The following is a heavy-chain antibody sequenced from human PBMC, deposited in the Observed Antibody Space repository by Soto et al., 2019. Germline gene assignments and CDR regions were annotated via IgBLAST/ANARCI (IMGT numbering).Heavy chain of an antibody. CDR1: GGSISSYY. V-gene: IGHV4-59*01. CDR3: ARENVPYDFWSGHGWFDP. D-gene: IGHD3-3*01. Sequence: QVQLQESGPGLVKPSETLSLTCTVSGGSISSYYWSWIRQPPGKGLEWIGYIYYSGSTNYNPSLKSRVTISVDTSKNQFSLKLSSVTAADTAVYYCARENVPYDFWSGHGWFDPWGQGTLVTVSS. J-gene: IGHJ5*02. CDR2: IYYSGST.